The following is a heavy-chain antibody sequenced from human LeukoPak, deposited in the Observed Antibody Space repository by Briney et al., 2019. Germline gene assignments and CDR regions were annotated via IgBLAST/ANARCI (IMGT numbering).Heavy chain of an antibody. J-gene: IGHJ4*02. V-gene: IGHV3-48*03. D-gene: IGHD6-6*01. Sequence: GGSLRLSCAAPGFTFSSYEMNWVRQAPGKGLEWVSYISSSGSTIYYADSVKGRFTISRDNAKNSLFLQMNSLRAEDTAVYYCARDYSSSSGIDYWGQGTLVTVSS. CDR2: ISSSGSTI. CDR1: GFTFSSYE. CDR3: ARDYSSSSGIDY.